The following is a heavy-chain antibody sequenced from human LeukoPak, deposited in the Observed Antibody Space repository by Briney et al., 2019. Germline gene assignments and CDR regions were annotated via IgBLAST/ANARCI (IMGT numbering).Heavy chain of an antibody. CDR2: IKQDGSEK. V-gene: IGHV3-7*01. Sequence: GGSLRLSCAASGFTFSSYWRSWVRQAPGKGLEWVANIKQDGSEKYYVDSVKGRFTISRDNAKNSLYLQMNSLRAEDTAVYYCARDKVVGPSNFDYWGQGTLVTVSS. CDR1: GFTFSSYW. J-gene: IGHJ4*02. CDR3: ARDKVVGPSNFDY. D-gene: IGHD1-26*01.